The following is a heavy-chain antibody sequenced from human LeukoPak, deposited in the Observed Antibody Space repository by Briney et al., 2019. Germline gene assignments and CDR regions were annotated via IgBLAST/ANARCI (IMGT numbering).Heavy chain of an antibody. CDR1: GYSISSGYY. CDR3: ARHLSGTTMSHYFDF. Sequence: SETLSLTCTVSGYSISSGYYWGWIRQPPGKGLEWIASIYSSGNTHSNPSLKSRVSISVDTSKNQVSLKLSSVTASDAAIYYCARHLSGTTMSHYFDFWGQGTLVTVSS. D-gene: IGHD1-1*01. CDR2: IYSSGNT. V-gene: IGHV4-38-2*02. J-gene: IGHJ4*02.